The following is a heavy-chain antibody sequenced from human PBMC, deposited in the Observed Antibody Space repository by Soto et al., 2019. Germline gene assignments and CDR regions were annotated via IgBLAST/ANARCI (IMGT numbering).Heavy chain of an antibody. CDR1: GGSISSYY. V-gene: IGHV4-59*01. CDR2: IYYSGST. J-gene: IGHJ4*02. D-gene: IGHD5-18*01. Sequence: QVQLQESGPGLVKPSETLSLTCTVSGGSISSYYWSWIRQPPGKGLEWIGYIYYSGSTNYNPSLKSRVPISVDTSKNQFSLKLSSVTAADTAVYYCARTLSSSGPRFDYWGQGTLVTVSS. CDR3: ARTLSSSGPRFDY.